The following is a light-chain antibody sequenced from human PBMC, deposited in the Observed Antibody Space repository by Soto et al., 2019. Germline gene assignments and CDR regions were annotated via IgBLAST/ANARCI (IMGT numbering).Light chain of an antibody. J-gene: IGKJ5*01. Sequence: EIVMTQSPATLSVSPGERATLSCRASQSVSSNLAWYQRKPGQAPRLLIYGASTRATGIPARFSGSGSGTEFTLTISSLQSEDFAVYYCQQYNNWITFGHGTRLEIK. CDR2: GAS. CDR3: QQYNNWIT. CDR1: QSVSSN. V-gene: IGKV3-15*01.